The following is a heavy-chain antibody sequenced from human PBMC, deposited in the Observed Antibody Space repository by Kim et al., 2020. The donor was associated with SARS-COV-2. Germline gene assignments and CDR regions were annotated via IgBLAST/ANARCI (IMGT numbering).Heavy chain of an antibody. J-gene: IGHJ4*02. CDR3: ARHANYYDYVWGSYRYSYYFDY. CDR2: IYPGDSDT. D-gene: IGHD3-16*02. V-gene: IGHV5-51*01. Sequence: GESLKISCKGSGYSFTSYWIGWVRQMPGKGLEWMGIIYPGDSDTRYSPSFQGQVTISADKSISTAYLQWSSLKASDTAMYYCARHANYYDYVWGSYRYSYYFDYWGQGTLVTVSS. CDR1: GYSFTSYW.